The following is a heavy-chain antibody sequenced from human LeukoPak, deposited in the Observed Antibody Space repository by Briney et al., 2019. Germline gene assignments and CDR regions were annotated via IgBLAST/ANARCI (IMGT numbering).Heavy chain of an antibody. J-gene: IGHJ4*02. Sequence: PSETLSLTCTVSGGSISSYYWSWIRQPPGKGLEWIGYIYYSGSTNYNPSLKSRVTISVDTSKNQFSLKLSSATAADTAVYYCAREDYGVSFDYWGQGTLVTVSS. CDR3: AREDYGVSFDY. CDR1: GGSISSYY. CDR2: IYYSGST. D-gene: IGHD4-17*01. V-gene: IGHV4-59*01.